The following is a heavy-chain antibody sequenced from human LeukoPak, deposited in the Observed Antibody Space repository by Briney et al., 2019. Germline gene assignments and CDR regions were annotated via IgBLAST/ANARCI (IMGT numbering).Heavy chain of an antibody. J-gene: IGHJ4*02. V-gene: IGHV1-2*02. CDR2: INPSSGGT. D-gene: IGHD3-10*01. CDR1: GGTFSSYA. Sequence: GASVKVSCKASGGTFSSYAISWVRQAPGQGLEWMGWINPSSGGTNYAPKFQGRVTMTRDTSISTAYMELSSLRSDDTAVYFCATYYSDTSARDWGQGTLVTVSS. CDR3: ATYYSDTSARD.